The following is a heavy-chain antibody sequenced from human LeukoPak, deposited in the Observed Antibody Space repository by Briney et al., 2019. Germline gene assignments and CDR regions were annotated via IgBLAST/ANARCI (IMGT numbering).Heavy chain of an antibody. CDR1: GFTFSSDG. CDR3: AKGGGDGYR. D-gene: IGHD5-24*01. V-gene: IGHV3-30*18. J-gene: IGHJ4*02. Sequence: GGSLRLSCAASGFTFSSDGMHWVRQAPGKGLEWVAVISYDGSNKYYADSVKGRFTISRDNSKNTLYLQMNSLRAEDTAVYYCAKGGGDGYRWGQGTLVTDSS. CDR2: ISYDGSNK.